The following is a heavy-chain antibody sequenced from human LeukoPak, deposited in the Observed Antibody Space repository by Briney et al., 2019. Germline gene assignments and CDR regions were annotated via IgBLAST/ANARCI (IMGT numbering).Heavy chain of an antibody. Sequence: GGSLRLSCAASGFTFSSYSMNWVRQAPGKGLEWVSYISSSSSTIYYADSVKGRFTISRDNAKNSLHLQMNSLRAEDTAVYYCARDQQGDDAFDIWGQGTMVTVSS. CDR1: GFTFSSYS. CDR2: ISSSSSTI. V-gene: IGHV3-48*04. CDR3: ARDQQGDDAFDI. D-gene: IGHD3-10*01. J-gene: IGHJ3*02.